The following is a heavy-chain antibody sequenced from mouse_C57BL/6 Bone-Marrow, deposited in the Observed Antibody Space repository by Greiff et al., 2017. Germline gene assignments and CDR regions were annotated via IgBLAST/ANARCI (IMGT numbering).Heavy chain of an antibody. CDR2: IRSKSNNYAT. CDR3: VGGGSGYWFAY. Sequence: EVQVVESGGGLVQPKGSLKLSCAASGFSFNTYAMNWVRQAPGKGLEWVARIRSKSNNYATYYADSVKDRFTISRDDSESMLYLQMNNLKTEDTAMYYCVGGGSGYWFAYWGQGTLVTVSA. V-gene: IGHV10-1*01. D-gene: IGHD1-1*01. J-gene: IGHJ3*01. CDR1: GFSFNTYA.